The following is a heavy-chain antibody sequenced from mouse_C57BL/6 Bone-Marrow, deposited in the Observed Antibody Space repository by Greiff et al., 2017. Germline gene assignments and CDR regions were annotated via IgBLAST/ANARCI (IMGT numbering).Heavy chain of an antibody. CDR1: GYTFTSYW. CDR2: IYPGNSDT. J-gene: IGHJ3*01. CDR3: TREGGYDYDGAWFAY. D-gene: IGHD2-4*01. V-gene: IGHV1-5*01. Sequence: EVQLQQSGTVLARPGASVKMSCKTSGYTFTSYWMHWVKQRPGQGLEWIGAIYPGNSDTSYNQKFKGKAKLTAVTSASTAYMELSSLTNEDSAVYYCTREGGYDYDGAWFAYWGKGTLVTVSA.